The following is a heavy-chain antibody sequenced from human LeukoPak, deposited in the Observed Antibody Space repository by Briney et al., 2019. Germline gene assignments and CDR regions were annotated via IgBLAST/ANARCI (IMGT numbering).Heavy chain of an antibody. J-gene: IGHJ1*01. Sequence: SETLSLTCGLSGGSISRGDSYWRWIRQHPGEGLEWIGSIYYSGNSYYNPSLKSRATILIDTSKNHFSLKLSSVTAADTAVYYCGREETFGAVYDWGQGTLVAVSS. CDR3: GREETFGAVYD. V-gene: IGHV4-31*11. CDR2: IYYSGNS. CDR1: GGSISRGDSY. D-gene: IGHD3-16*01.